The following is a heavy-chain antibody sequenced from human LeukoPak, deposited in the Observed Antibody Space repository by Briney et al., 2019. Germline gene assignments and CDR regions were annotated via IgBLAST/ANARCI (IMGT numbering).Heavy chain of an antibody. CDR3: ARDLGIVYYYGMDV. D-gene: IGHD7-27*01. J-gene: IGHJ6*02. CDR2: ISSSTKTI. CDR1: GFPFSTYS. Sequence: GGSLRLSCTASGFPFSTYSMNWVRQAPGKGLEWISYISSSTKTIYYADSVRGRFTISRDNGKTSLFLQMNSLRAEDTAVYYCARDLGIVYYYGMDVWGQGTTVIVSS. V-gene: IGHV3-48*01.